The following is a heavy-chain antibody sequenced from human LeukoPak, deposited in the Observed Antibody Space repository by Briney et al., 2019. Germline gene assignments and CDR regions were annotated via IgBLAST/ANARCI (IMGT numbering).Heavy chain of an antibody. V-gene: IGHV5-51*01. Sequence: GESLKISCKDSGYSFTSYWIGRVRQMPGKSLEWMGIIYPGDSDTRYSPSFQGQVTISADKSINTAYRQWSSLKASDTAIYYCARRGEAMDPFDYWGQGTLVTVSS. J-gene: IGHJ4*02. CDR2: IYPGDSDT. D-gene: IGHD5-18*01. CDR3: ARRGEAMDPFDY. CDR1: GYSFTSYW.